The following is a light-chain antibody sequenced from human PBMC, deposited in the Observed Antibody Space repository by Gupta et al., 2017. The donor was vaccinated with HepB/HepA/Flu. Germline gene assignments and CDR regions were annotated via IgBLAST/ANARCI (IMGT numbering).Light chain of an antibody. CDR3: QQYGSSLPIT. J-gene: IGKJ3*01. Sequence: EIVLTQSPGTLSLSRGERATLSCRASQSVSSSSLAWYQQKPGQAPRLLIYGASSGAPGIPDRFSGSGSGTDFTLTISRLEPEDFAVYYCQQYGSSLPITFGPGTKVDIK. CDR2: GAS. CDR1: QSVSSSS. V-gene: IGKV3-20*01.